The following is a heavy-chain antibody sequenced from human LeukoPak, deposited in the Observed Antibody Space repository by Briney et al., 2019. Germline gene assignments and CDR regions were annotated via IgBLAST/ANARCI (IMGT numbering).Heavy chain of an antibody. CDR3: ARGGQWLRLSYWFDP. V-gene: IGHV3-64*01. Sequence: PGGSLRLSCAASGFTFSSYAMHWVRQAPGKGLEYVSAISSNGGSTYYANSVKGRFTISRDNSKNTLYLQMGSLRAEDMAVYYCARGGQWLRLSYWFDPWGQGTLVTVSS. D-gene: IGHD5-12*01. J-gene: IGHJ5*02. CDR2: ISSNGGST. CDR1: GFTFSSYA.